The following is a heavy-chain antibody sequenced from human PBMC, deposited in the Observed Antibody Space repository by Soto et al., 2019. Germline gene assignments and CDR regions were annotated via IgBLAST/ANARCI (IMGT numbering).Heavy chain of an antibody. J-gene: IGHJ5*02. CDR3: ARALRYLLGESWFDP. CDR2: IIPIFGTA. CDR1: GGTFSSYA. D-gene: IGHD3-9*01. V-gene: IGHV1-69*01. Sequence: QVQLVQSGAEVKKPGSSVKVSCKASGGTFSSYAISWVRQAPGQGLEWMGGIIPIFGTANYAQKFQGRVTITADESTSSAYMELSSLRSEDTALYCCARALRYLLGESWFDPWGQGTLVTVSS.